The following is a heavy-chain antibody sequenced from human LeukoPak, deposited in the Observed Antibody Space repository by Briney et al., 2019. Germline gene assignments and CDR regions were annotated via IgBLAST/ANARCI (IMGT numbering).Heavy chain of an antibody. Sequence: GRSLRLSCAAAGFTFSSYVMHWVRQAPGKGLEWVAVIWNDGTNKNYVDSVKGRFTISRDNSKNTLYLQMNSLRAEDTAVYYCARSHIVVANWFDPWGQGTLVTVSS. V-gene: IGHV3-33*01. CDR2: IWNDGTNK. CDR1: GFTFSSYV. CDR3: ARSHIVVANWFDP. D-gene: IGHD6-19*01. J-gene: IGHJ5*02.